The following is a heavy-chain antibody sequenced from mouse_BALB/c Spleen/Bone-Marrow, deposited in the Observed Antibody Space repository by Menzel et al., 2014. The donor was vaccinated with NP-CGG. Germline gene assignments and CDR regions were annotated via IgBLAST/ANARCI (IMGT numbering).Heavy chain of an antibody. J-gene: IGHJ4*01. CDR1: GYIFTNYW. CDR3: ARRGDYYGAMDY. V-gene: IGHV1S81*02. CDR2: INPTNGRS. D-gene: IGHD1-1*01. Sequence: VQLQQSGAELVKPGASVKLSCKASGYIFTNYWMHWVKQRPGQGFSWIGEINPTNGRSNYNEKFKSKATLTVDKSSSTAYMQLSSLTSEDSAVYYCARRGDYYGAMDYWGQGTSVAVSS.